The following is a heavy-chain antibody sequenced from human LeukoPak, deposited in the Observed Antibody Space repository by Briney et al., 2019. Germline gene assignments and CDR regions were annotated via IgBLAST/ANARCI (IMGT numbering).Heavy chain of an antibody. CDR2: ISSSSSYI. Sequence: KPGRSLRLSCAASGLTFSSYSMNWVRQAPGKGLEWVSSISSSSSYIYYADSVKGRFTISRDNAKNSLYLQMNSLRAEDTAVYYCARGTFGSSSWRHNFDYWGQGTLVTVSS. J-gene: IGHJ4*02. V-gene: IGHV3-21*01. CDR3: ARGTFGSSSWRHNFDY. D-gene: IGHD6-13*01. CDR1: GLTFSSYS.